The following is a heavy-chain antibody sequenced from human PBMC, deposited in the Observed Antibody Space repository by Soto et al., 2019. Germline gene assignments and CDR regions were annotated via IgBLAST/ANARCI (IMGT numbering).Heavy chain of an antibody. J-gene: IGHJ4*02. Sequence: ASVKVSCKASGYSFTGYYIHWVRQAPGQGLEWMGWINPDSGATNYAQNFQGRVTLTSDTSISTASMDLTSLTSDDTAVYYCARGDYGTGGYPFPYFDYWGQGTLVTVSS. CDR2: INPDSGAT. CDR3: ARGDYGTGGYPFPYFDY. V-gene: IGHV1-2*02. D-gene: IGHD2-8*02. CDR1: GYSFTGYY.